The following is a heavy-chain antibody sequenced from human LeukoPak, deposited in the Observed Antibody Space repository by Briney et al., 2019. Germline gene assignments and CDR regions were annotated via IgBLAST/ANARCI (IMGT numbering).Heavy chain of an antibody. CDR1: GFTFSSYS. D-gene: IGHD2-2*01. V-gene: IGHV3-23*01. CDR2: ISGSGGST. J-gene: IGHJ4*02. CDR3: AKVPSVYCSSTSCYLDY. Sequence: GGSLRLSCAASGFTFSSYSMIWVRHAPGKALDWVSAISGSGGSTYYADSVKGRFTISRDNSKNTLYLQMNRLRAEDTAVYYCAKVPSVYCSSTSCYLDYWGEGTLVTVSS.